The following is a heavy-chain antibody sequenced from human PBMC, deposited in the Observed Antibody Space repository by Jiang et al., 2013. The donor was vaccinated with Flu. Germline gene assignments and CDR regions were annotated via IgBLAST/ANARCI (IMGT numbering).Heavy chain of an antibody. J-gene: IGHJ6*02. D-gene: IGHD3-10*01. CDR3: ARMTMVRGLIIDYSNGMDV. Sequence: QLVESGGGVVQPGTSLRLSCAASGFTFSRYGMHWVRQAPGRGLEWVAAIWYDGSNKYYGDSVKGRFIISRDNSKKTLFLQMNSLRAEDTAVYYCARMTMVRGLIIDYSNGMDVWGPGTTVTVSS. CDR1: GFTFSRYG. V-gene: IGHV3-33*08. CDR2: IWYDGSNK.